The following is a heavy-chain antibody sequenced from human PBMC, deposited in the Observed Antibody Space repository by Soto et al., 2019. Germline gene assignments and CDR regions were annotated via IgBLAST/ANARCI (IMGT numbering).Heavy chain of an antibody. J-gene: IGHJ4*02. CDR3: AREEGSGWLRFDY. D-gene: IGHD6-19*01. V-gene: IGHV1-46*01. CDR2: INPSGGST. Sequence: ASVKVCGEASGYTFTSYYIHWVRQAPGQGLEWMGIINPSGGSTSYAQKFQGRVTMTRGTSTSTVYMELSSLRSEDTAVYYCAREEGSGWLRFDYWGQGTLVTVSS. CDR1: GYTFTSYY.